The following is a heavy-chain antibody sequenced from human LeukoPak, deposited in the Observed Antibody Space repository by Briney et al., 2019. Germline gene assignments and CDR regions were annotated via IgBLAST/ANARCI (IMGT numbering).Heavy chain of an antibody. Sequence: GGSLRLSCAASGFTFSSYGMHWVRQAPGKGLEWVAVISYDGSNKYYADSVKGRFAISRDNSKNTLYLQMNSLRAEDTAVYYCAEVGREEMVLYYFDYWGQGTLVTVSS. D-gene: IGHD3-10*01. CDR2: ISYDGSNK. CDR3: AEVGREEMVLYYFDY. J-gene: IGHJ4*02. CDR1: GFTFSSYG. V-gene: IGHV3-30*18.